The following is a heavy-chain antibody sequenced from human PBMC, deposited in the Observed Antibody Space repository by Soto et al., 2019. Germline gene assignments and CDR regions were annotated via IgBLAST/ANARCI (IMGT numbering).Heavy chain of an antibody. V-gene: IGHV3-21*01. CDR1: GFTFSSYS. J-gene: IGHJ3*02. CDR2: ISSSSYI. Sequence: GGSLRLSCAAPGFTFSSYSMNWVRQAPGKGLEWVSSISSSSYIYYADSVKGRFTISRDNAKNSLYLQMNSLRAEDTAVYYCARRDFSAFDIWGQGTMVTVSS. CDR3: ARRDFSAFDI.